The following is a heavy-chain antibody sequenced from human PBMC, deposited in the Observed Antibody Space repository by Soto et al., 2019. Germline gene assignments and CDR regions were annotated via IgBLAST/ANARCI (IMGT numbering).Heavy chain of an antibody. V-gene: IGHV4-39*01. J-gene: IGHJ4*02. D-gene: IGHD2-15*01. CDR2: IYYSGST. CDR1: GGSISSSSYY. Sequence: QLQLQESGPGLVKPSETLSLTCTVSGGSISSSSYYWGWIRQPPGKGLEWIGSIYYSGSTYYNPSLKSRVTISVDTSKNQFSLKLSSVTAADTAVYYCARLGGSRPDNYFDYWGQGTLVTVSS. CDR3: ARLGGSRPDNYFDY.